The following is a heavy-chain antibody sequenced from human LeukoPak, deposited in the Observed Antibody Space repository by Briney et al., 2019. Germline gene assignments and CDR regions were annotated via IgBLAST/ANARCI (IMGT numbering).Heavy chain of an antibody. V-gene: IGHV3-11*06. CDR3: ARGHIASWYNVEN. CDR2: ISGSSTYT. CDR1: GFTFSDYY. J-gene: IGHJ4*02. D-gene: IGHD6-13*01. Sequence: GGSLRLSCAASGFTFSDYYMSWIRQAPGKGLEWDSYISGSSTYTNYADSVKGRFTISRDNAKNSLYLVMNSLRAEDTAVYYCARGHIASWYNVENWGQGTLVTVSS.